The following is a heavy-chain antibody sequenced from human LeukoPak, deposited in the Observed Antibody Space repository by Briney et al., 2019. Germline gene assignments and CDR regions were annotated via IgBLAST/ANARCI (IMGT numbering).Heavy chain of an antibody. Sequence: GTSLRLSCAASGFTFSTYPMHWVRQAPGKGPEWVALISNDGSNNYYADSVKGRFTISRDNSKNTLYLQMNSLRIEDTAVYYCARNYDSSGYYYGNYWGQGTLVTVSS. D-gene: IGHD3-22*01. CDR1: GFTFSTYP. CDR3: ARNYDSSGYYYGNY. J-gene: IGHJ4*02. V-gene: IGHV3-30-3*01. CDR2: ISNDGSNN.